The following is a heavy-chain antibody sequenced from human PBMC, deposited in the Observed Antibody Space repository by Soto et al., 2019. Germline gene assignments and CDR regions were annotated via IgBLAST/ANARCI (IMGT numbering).Heavy chain of an antibody. D-gene: IGHD3-16*01. CDR1: GTIFSSYT. V-gene: IGHV1-69*08. CDR2: IIPILGET. CDR3: ARGLGGRMDD. J-gene: IGHJ6*02. Sequence: QVQLVQSGAEVKKPGSSVRVSCKASGTIFSSYTISWVRQAPGQGLEWMGRIIPILGETNSAQKFQDRVTLAADQSTNTAYMELNSLWLEDTAVYYCARGLGGRMDDWGQGTTVTVSS.